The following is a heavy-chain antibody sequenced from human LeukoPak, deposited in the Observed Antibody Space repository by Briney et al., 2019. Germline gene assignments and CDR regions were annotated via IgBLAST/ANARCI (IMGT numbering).Heavy chain of an antibody. D-gene: IGHD6-19*01. CDR2: ISGSGGST. V-gene: IGHV3-23*01. CDR3: AKETDSSGWYVRFDP. CDR1: GFTFSSYW. Sequence: GGSLRLSCAASGFTFSSYWMHWVRQAPGKGLEWVSAISGSGGSTYYADSVKGRFTVSRDNSKNTLYLQMNSLRAEDTAVYYCAKETDSSGWYVRFDPWGQGTLVTVSS. J-gene: IGHJ5*02.